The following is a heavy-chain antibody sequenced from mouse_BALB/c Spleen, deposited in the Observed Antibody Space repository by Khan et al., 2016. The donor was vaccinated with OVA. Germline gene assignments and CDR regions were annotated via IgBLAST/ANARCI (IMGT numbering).Heavy chain of an antibody. V-gene: IGHV1S137*01. Sequence: QVQLQQSGAELVRPGVSVKISCKGSGYTFTDYAMHWVKQSHAKSLEWIGVISTYYGDVDYSQKFKGKATMTVDRSSSIAYMELARLTSEDSAIYYCARGGKFAYWGQGTLVTVSA. J-gene: IGHJ3*01. CDR2: ISTYYGDV. CDR3: ARGGKFAY. CDR1: GYTFTDYA. D-gene: IGHD1-1*02.